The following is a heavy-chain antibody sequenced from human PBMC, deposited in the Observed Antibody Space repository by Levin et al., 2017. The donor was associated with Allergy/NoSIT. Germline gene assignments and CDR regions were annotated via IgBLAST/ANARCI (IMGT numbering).Heavy chain of an antibody. CDR3: ARQDSSGYHYSDY. CDR2: IKEDGGEK. Sequence: LSLTCAASGFTFSSFWMSWVRQAPGKGLEWVANIKEDGGEKYYVDSVKGRFSISRDNAKNSLYLQMNSLRAEDTAVYYCARQDSSGYHYSDYWGQGTLVTVSS. CDR1: GFTFSSFW. J-gene: IGHJ4*02. D-gene: IGHD3-22*01. V-gene: IGHV3-7*01.